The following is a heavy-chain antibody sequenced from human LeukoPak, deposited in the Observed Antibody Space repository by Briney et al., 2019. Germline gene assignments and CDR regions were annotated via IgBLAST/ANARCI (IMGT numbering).Heavy chain of an antibody. J-gene: IGHJ6*03. CDR3: ARGVEYYYGSGIYYMDV. Sequence: ASVKVSCKASGYTFTSYGISWVRQAPGQGLEWMGWISAYNGNTNYAQKLQGRVTMTTDTSTSTAYMELRSLRSDDTAVYYCARGVEYYYGSGIYYMDVWGKGTTVTVSS. V-gene: IGHV1-18*01. D-gene: IGHD3-10*01. CDR1: GYTFTSYG. CDR2: ISAYNGNT.